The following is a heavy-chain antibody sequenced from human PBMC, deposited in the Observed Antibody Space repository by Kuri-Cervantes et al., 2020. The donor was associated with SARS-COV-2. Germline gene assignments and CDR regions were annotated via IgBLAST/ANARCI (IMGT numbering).Heavy chain of an antibody. V-gene: IGHV3-30-3*02. CDR3: AKSLYMTTVTTGVDY. Sequence: GGSLRLSCAASGFTFSSYAMHWVRQAPGKGLEWVAVISYDGSNKYYADSVQGRFTISRDNSKNTLFLQMNALRAEDTATYYCAKSLYMTTVTTGVDYWGQGTLVTVSS. J-gene: IGHJ4*02. CDR1: GFTFSSYA. CDR2: ISYDGSNK. D-gene: IGHD4-17*01.